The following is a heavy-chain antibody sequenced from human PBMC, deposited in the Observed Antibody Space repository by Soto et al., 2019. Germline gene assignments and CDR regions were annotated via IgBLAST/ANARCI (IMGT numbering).Heavy chain of an antibody. D-gene: IGHD6-13*01. J-gene: IGHJ4*02. CDR3: ARGWDRSSTETYFHY. Sequence: GASVKVSCKASGYRFTGYGVSWVRQAPGQGLEWMGWISAYTANTNYAQKFQGRVTVTTDTSTSTAFMELRSLTSDDTAVYYCARGWDRSSTETYFHYSGQAPLVTVS. V-gene: IGHV1-18*01. CDR1: GYRFTGYG. CDR2: ISAYTANT.